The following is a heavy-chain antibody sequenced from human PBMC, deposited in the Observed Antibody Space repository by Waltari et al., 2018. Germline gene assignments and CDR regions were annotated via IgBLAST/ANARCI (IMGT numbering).Heavy chain of an antibody. CDR1: GGSISSYY. CDR3: AREMITFGGVIANWFDP. D-gene: IGHD3-16*02. J-gene: IGHJ5*02. V-gene: IGHV4-59*01. Sequence: QLQLQESGPGLVKPSETLSLTCTAAGGSISSYYWSWIRQPPGKGLEWIGYIYYSGSTNYNPSLKIRVTISVDTSKNQFSLKLSSVTAADTAVYYCAREMITFGGVIANWFDPWGQGTLVSVSS. CDR2: IYYSGST.